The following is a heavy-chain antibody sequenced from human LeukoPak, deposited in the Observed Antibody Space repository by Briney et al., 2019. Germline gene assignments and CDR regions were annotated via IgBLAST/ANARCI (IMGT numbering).Heavy chain of an antibody. CDR3: AKVSTSSGWYATYYFDY. CDR1: GFTFSSYA. Sequence: GGSLRLSCAASGFTFSSYAMSWVRQAPGKGLEWVSAISGSGGSTYYADSVKGRFTISRDNSKNTLYLQMNSLRAEDTAVYYCAKVSTSSGWYATYYFDYWGQGTLVTVSS. CDR2: ISGSGGST. J-gene: IGHJ4*02. D-gene: IGHD6-19*01. V-gene: IGHV3-23*01.